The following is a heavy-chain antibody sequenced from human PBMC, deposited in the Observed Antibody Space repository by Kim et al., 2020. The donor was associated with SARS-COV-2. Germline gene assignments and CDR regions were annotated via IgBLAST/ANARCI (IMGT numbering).Heavy chain of an antibody. CDR1: GINFSYYY. Sequence: GGSLRLSCAASGINFSYYYMSWIRQAPGKGLEWVSYISSSGTYTKYADSLKGRFTITRDNAANSLYLEMNSLRAEDTAVYYCVRVAVGASSWYYFDSGGQGTLVTVSS. CDR2: ISSSGTYT. CDR3: VRVAVGASSWYYFDS. V-gene: IGHV3-11*05. D-gene: IGHD6-13*01. J-gene: IGHJ4*02.